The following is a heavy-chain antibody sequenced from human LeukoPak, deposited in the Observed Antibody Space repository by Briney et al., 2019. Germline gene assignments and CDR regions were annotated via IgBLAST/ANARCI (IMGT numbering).Heavy chain of an antibody. Sequence: SETLSLTCTVSGGSVSSGTYYWSWIRQPPGKGLEWIAYIYYSGSTNYNPSLKSRVTISVDTSKNQFSLKLSSVTAADTAVYYCASPSADTPEGAFDIWGQGTMVTVYS. D-gene: IGHD2-2*01. V-gene: IGHV4-61*01. CDR1: GGSVSSGTYY. J-gene: IGHJ3*02. CDR3: ASPSADTPEGAFDI. CDR2: IYYSGST.